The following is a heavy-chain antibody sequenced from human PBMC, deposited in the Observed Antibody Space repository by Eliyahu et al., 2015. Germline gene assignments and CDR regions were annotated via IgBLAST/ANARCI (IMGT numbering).Heavy chain of an antibody. CDR1: GYNFNTYG. Sequence: VKVSCKASGYNFNTYGISWVRQAPGQGLEWMGWISPYNGNTNYAQKLQGRVTMTTDTSTNTVYMELRSLRSDDTAVYYCAREGWGFYDTTNYPTEERCFDLWGRGTLVTVSS. V-gene: IGHV1-18*01. J-gene: IGHJ2*01. CDR3: AREGWGFYDTTNYPTEERCFDL. D-gene: IGHD3-22*01. CDR2: ISPYNGNT.